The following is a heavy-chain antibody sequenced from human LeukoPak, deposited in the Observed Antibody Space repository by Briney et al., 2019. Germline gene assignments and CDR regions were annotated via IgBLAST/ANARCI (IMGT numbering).Heavy chain of an antibody. J-gene: IGHJ6*02. CDR2: IRQDGSDK. CDR1: GFTFSSYW. CDR3: AREGPKEYSSSSGNYYYYGMDV. V-gene: IGHV3-7*01. D-gene: IGHD6-6*01. Sequence: GGSLRLSCAASGFTFSSYWMSWVRQAPGKGREWVATIRQDGSDKYYVDSVKGRFTISRDNAKDSLYLQMNSLRAEDTAVYYCAREGPKEYSSSSGNYYYYGMDVWGQGTTVTVSS.